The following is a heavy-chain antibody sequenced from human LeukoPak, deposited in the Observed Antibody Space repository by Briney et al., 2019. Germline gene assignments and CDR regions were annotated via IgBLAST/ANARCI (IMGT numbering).Heavy chain of an antibody. CDR3: ASSPNWASLDY. J-gene: IGHJ4*02. V-gene: IGHV4-34*01. Sequence: PSETLSLTCAVYGGSFSGYYWSWIRQPPGKGLEWIGEINHSGSTNYNPSLKSRVTISVDTSKNQFSLKLSSVTAADTAVYYCASSPNWASLDYWGQGTLVTVSS. D-gene: IGHD1-1*01. CDR2: INHSGST. CDR1: GGSFSGYY.